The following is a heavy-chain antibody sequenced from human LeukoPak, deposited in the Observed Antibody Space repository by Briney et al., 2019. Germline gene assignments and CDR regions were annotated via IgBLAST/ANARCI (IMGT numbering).Heavy chain of an antibody. CDR1: GFNFRSYW. CDR3: TRDTRTCHSSGCWKPSDY. V-gene: IGHV3-74*01. D-gene: IGHD3-22*01. Sequence: PGGSLRLSCVASGFNFRSYWMHWVRQAQGEGLVWVSRINSDGTGTYADSVKGRFTISRDNANNTLYLQMNSLRADDTAVYYCTRDTRTCHSSGCWKPSDYWGQGALVTVSS. CDR2: INSDGTGT. J-gene: IGHJ4*02.